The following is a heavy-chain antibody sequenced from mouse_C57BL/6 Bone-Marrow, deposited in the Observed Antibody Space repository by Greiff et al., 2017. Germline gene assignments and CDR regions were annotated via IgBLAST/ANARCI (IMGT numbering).Heavy chain of an antibody. CDR1: GFTFSDYG. V-gene: IGHV5-17*01. J-gene: IGHJ3*01. D-gene: IGHD2-1*01. Sequence: EVKVVESGGGLVKPGGSLKLSCAASGFTFSDYGMHWVRQAPEKGLEWVAYISSGSSTIYYADTVKGRFTISRDNAKNTLFLQMTSLRSEDTAMYYCARRWYGGFAYWGQGTLVTVSA. CDR2: ISSGSSTI. CDR3: ARRWYGGFAY.